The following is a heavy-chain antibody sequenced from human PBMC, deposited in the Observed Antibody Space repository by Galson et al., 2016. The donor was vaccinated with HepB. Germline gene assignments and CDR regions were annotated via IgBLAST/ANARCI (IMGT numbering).Heavy chain of an antibody. Sequence: PALVKPTQTLTLTCTFSGFSLSTSEVCVSWIRQLPGRALEWLALIDWADVKYYSASLRTRLTISNDSSKNQVVLTMFNMDPVDTATYYCARIRCGGYYFSYFDPWGQGTLVTVSS. CDR2: IDWADVK. D-gene: IGHD3-3*01. J-gene: IGHJ5*02. CDR1: GFSLSTSEVC. CDR3: ARIRCGGYYFSYFDP. V-gene: IGHV2-70*01.